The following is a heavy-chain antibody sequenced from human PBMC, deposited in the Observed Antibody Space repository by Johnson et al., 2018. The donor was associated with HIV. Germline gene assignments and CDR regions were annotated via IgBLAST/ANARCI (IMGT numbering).Heavy chain of an antibody. J-gene: IGHJ3*02. V-gene: IGHV3-30*04. CDR1: GFTYSSYA. CDR3: ARGDIGWNDDFAFDI. D-gene: IGHD1-1*01. CDR2: ISYDGSNK. Sequence: QVQLVESGGGVVQPGRSLRLSCVVSGFTYSSYAMHWVRQAPGKGLEWVAVISYDGSNKYYADSVKGRFTISRDNSKNTLYLQMNSRRGEDTAVYYCARGDIGWNDDFAFDIWGQGTMVTVSS.